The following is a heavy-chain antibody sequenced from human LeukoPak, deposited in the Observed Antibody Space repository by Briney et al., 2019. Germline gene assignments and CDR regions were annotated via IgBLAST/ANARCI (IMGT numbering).Heavy chain of an antibody. V-gene: IGHV4-39*01. CDR1: GGSISSSRYY. J-gene: IGHJ4*02. D-gene: IGHD5-12*01. CDR2: ISYSGST. CDR3: AKGLAYFDY. Sequence: SETLSLTCTVSGGSISSSRYYWAWIRQPPGEGLDWIGSISYSGSTYYNSSLKSRLTISVDTSKNQFSLRLSSVTAADTAVYYCAKGLAYFDYWGQGTLVTVSS.